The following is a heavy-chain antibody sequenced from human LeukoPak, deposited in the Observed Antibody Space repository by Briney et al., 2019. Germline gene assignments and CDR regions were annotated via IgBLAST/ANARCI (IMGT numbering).Heavy chain of an antibody. CDR1: GFTFDDYA. V-gene: IGHV3-9*01. CDR2: ISWNSGSI. Sequence: GGSLRLSCAASGFTFDDYAMHWVRQAPGKGLEWVSGISWNSGSIGYADSVEGRFTISRDNAKNSLYLQMNSLRAEDTALYSKGGKQLVTSFDYWGQGTLVTVSS. CDR3: GGKQLVTSFDY. J-gene: IGHJ4*02. D-gene: IGHD6-6*01.